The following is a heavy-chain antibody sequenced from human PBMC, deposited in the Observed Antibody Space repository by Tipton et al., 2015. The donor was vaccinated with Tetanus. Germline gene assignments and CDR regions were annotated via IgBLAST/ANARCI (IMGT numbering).Heavy chain of an antibody. D-gene: IGHD6-19*01. CDR1: GDSISSGGYS. V-gene: IGHV4-30-2*01. CDR2: IYHSGHS. Sequence: TLSLTCAVSGDSISSGGYSWSWIRQPPGKGLEWIGYIYHSGHSYYNPSLKSRVTISVDRSKNQFSLKPSSVTAADTAVYYCARVKHSDWSDYYYYGMDVWGQGTTVTVSS. CDR3: ARVKHSDWSDYYYYGMDV. J-gene: IGHJ6*02.